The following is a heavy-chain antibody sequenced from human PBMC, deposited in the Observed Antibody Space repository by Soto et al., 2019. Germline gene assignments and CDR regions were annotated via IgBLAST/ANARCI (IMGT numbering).Heavy chain of an antibody. CDR2: IYHSGST. Sequence: PSETLSLTCAVSGGSISSSNWWSWVRQPPGKGLEWIGEIYHSGSTNYNPSLKSRVTISVDKSKNQFSLKLSSVTAADTAVYYCARPGIAAAATRQVGDYYYGMDVWGQGTTVTVSS. V-gene: IGHV4-4*02. J-gene: IGHJ6*02. D-gene: IGHD6-13*01. CDR1: GGSISSSNW. CDR3: ARPGIAAAATRQVGDYYYGMDV.